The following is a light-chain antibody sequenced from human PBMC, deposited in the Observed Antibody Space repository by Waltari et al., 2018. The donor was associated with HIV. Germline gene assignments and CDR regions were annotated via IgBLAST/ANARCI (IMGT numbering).Light chain of an antibody. CDR3: QQYNNWPRT. V-gene: IGKV3-15*01. J-gene: IGKJ1*01. CDR2: DAS. Sequence: EVVLTQSPGTVSVSPGERATLSCRTSPSISNNLVWYQMKPGQAPRLVIYDASTRATGIPVRFSGSGSGTEFTLTIASLQSEDFAVYLCQQYNNWPRTFGQGTKVEI. CDR1: PSISNN.